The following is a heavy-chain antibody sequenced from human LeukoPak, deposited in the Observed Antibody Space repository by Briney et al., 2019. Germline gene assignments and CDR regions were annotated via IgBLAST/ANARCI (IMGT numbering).Heavy chain of an antibody. CDR2: IYPGDSET. Sequence: GESLKISCRGSGYRFTNYRIAWVRQLPGKGLEWMGIIYPGDSETTYSPSFQGQVTISVDKSINTAYPQWSSLRTSDTAMYYCARLDEAFYYDGSGFYFWGQGTLVTVSS. CDR1: GYRFTNYR. D-gene: IGHD3-22*01. V-gene: IGHV5-51*01. CDR3: ARLDEAFYYDGSGFYF. J-gene: IGHJ1*01.